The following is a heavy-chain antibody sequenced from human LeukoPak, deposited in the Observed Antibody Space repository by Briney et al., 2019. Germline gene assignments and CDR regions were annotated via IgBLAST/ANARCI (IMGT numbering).Heavy chain of an antibody. CDR2: IYWDDDK. Sequence: SGPTLVNPTQTLTLTCTFSGFSLSTSGVGVGWIRQPPGKALEWLALIYWDDDKRYSPSLKNRLTITKDTSKNQVVLTMTNMDPVDTATYYCAHTYPSVVGIYYFDYWGQGTLVTVSS. V-gene: IGHV2-5*02. J-gene: IGHJ4*02. CDR1: GFSLSTSGVG. CDR3: AHTYPSVVGIYYFDY. D-gene: IGHD2-2*01.